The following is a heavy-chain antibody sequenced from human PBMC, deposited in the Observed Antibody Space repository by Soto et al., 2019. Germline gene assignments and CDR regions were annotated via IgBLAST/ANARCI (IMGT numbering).Heavy chain of an antibody. CDR1: GYTLTELS. V-gene: IGHV1-24*01. D-gene: IGHD2-2*01. CDR2: FDPEDGET. J-gene: IGHJ5*02. CDR3: ATGGGYCSSTRCYRRDWFDP. Sequence: ASVKVSCKVSGYTLTELSMHWVRQAPGKGLEWMGGFDPEDGETIYAQKFQGRVTMTEDTSTDTAYMELTSLRSEDTAVYYCATGGGYCSSTRCYRRDWFDPWGQGTLVTVSS.